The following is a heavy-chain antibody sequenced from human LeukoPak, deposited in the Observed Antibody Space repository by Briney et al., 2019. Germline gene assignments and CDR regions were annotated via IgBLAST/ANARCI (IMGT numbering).Heavy chain of an antibody. V-gene: IGHV3-11*05. Sequence: PGGSLRLSCAASGVTFSAYYMSCIRQAPGKGLEWVSYISTTSSYTNHADSVKGRFTISRDNAKNSLYLQMNSLRAEDTAVYYCTRGLAAAANYFDYWGLGTLVTVSS. J-gene: IGHJ4*02. CDR1: GVTFSAYY. CDR3: TRGLAAAANYFDY. D-gene: IGHD6-13*01. CDR2: ISTTSSYT.